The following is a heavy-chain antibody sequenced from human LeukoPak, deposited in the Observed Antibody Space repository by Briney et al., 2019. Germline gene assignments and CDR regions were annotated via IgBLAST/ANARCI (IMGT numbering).Heavy chain of an antibody. CDR2: ISGSGGST. Sequence: GGSLRLSCAASGFTFSSYAMSWGRQAPGKGLEWVSAISGSGGSTYYADSVKGRFTISRDNSKNTLYLQMNSLRAEDTAVYYCAKDRVGSQLERPGWFDPWGQGTLVTVSS. J-gene: IGHJ5*02. CDR3: AKDRVGSQLERPGWFDP. V-gene: IGHV3-23*01. CDR1: GFTFSSYA. D-gene: IGHD1-1*01.